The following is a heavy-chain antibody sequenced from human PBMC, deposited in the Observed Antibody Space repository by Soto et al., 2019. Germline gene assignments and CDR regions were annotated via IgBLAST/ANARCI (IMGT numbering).Heavy chain of an antibody. CDR3: GRDMQLWRLDS. V-gene: IGHV1-18*01. CDR1: GYTFTIYG. D-gene: IGHD2-21*01. Sequence: ASVKVYCKASGYTFTIYGLSWGRQAPGQGLEWMGWIGAYNGNTKFAQKFQGRVTMTTDTSTSTAYMELRSLRAEDTAVYYCGRDMQLWRLDSWGQGTLVTVSS. J-gene: IGHJ4*02. CDR2: IGAYNGNT.